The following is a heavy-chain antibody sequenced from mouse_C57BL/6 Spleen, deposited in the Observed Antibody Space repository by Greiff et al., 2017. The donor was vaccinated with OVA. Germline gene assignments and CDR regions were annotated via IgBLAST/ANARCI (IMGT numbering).Heavy chain of an antibody. V-gene: IGHV1-64*01. CDR1: GYTFTSYW. D-gene: IGHD2-10*01. J-gene: IGHJ4*01. CDR3: ARGGSYPRAMDY. CDR2: IHPNSGST. Sequence: QVQLQQPGAELVKPGASVKLSCKASGYTFTSYWMHWVKQRPGQGLEWIGMIHPNSGSTNYNEKFKSKATLTVDKSSSTAYMQLSSLTSEDSAVYDCARGGSYPRAMDYWGQGTSVTVSS.